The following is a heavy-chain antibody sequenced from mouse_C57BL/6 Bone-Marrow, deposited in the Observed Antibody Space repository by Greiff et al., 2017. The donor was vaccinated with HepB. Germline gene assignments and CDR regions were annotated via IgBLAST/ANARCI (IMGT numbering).Heavy chain of an antibody. D-gene: IGHD1-1*01. V-gene: IGHV5-12*01. CDR1: GFTFSDYY. Sequence: EVKLMESGGGLVQPGGSLKLSCAASGFTFSDYYMYWVRQTPEKRLEWVAYISNGGGSTYYPDTVKGRFTISRDNAKNTLYLQMSRLKSEDTAMYYGARHSGSSGAMDYWGQGTSVTVSA. CDR3: ARHSGSSGAMDY. J-gene: IGHJ4*01. CDR2: ISNGGGST.